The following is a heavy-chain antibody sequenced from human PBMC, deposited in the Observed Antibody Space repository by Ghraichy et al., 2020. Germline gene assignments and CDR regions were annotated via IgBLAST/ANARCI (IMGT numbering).Heavy chain of an antibody. Sequence: GGSLRLSCAASGFNFNNYAMSWVRQTPGRGLEWVSGITGSGGVTYYADSVKGRFTVSRDNSKNTVYLHMNSLRGEDTALYHCAKESYYESSGYYWFHYWGQGTLVTVSS. CDR1: GFNFNNYA. V-gene: IGHV3-23*01. CDR2: ITGSGGVT. J-gene: IGHJ4*02. CDR3: AKESYYESSGYYWFHY. D-gene: IGHD3-22*01.